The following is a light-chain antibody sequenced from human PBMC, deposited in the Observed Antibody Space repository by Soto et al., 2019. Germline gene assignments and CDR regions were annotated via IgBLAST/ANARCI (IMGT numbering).Light chain of an antibody. CDR1: QTISSG. CDR2: KAS. CDR3: QHYNSYSEA. Sequence: DIQMTQSPSTLPRSVGDRVTITCRASQTISSGLAWYQQKPGKAPKLLIYKASTLKSGVPSRFSGSGSGTEFTLTISSLQPDDFATYYCQHYNSYSEAFGQGTKVDIK. V-gene: IGKV1-5*03. J-gene: IGKJ1*01.